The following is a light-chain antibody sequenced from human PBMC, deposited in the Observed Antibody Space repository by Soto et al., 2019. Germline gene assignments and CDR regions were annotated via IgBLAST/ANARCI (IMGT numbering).Light chain of an antibody. CDR1: QSVSSN. CDR3: QQYGSSPVT. J-gene: IGKJ1*01. CDR2: GAS. Sequence: EIVLTQSPRTLSLSPGERATLSCRASQSVSSNLAWYQQKPGQAPRLLIYGASSRATGIPDRFSGSGSGTDFTLTISRLEPEDFAVYYCQQYGSSPVTFGQGTKVDI. V-gene: IGKV3-20*01.